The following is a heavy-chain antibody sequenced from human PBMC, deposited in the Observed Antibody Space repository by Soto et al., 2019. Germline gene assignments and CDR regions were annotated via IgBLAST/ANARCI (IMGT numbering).Heavy chain of an antibody. V-gene: IGHV4-34*12. J-gene: IGHJ5*02. D-gene: IGHD2-21*01. CDR1: GGSVNGYY. CDR3: ATRITGFGLLIPPFDP. Sequence: SETLSLTCAVYGGSVNGYYWDWIRQPPGKGLEWVGEIIHTGVTHYNPSLKSRVTMSVDTSKNQFSLSLSSVTASDTAIYYCATRITGFGLLIPPFDPWGQGTQVTVSS. CDR2: IIHTGVT.